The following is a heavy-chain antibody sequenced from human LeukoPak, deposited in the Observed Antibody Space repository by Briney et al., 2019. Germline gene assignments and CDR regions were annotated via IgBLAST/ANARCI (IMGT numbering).Heavy chain of an antibody. CDR1: GYTFTSYA. V-gene: IGHV1-3*01. CDR3: ARDPHLFAYYFDY. D-gene: IGHD3-10*01. Sequence: ASVKVSCKASGYTFTSYAMHWVRQAPGQRLEWMGWINAGNGNTKYSQKFQGRVTITRDTSASTAYMELSSLRTEDTAVNYCARDPHLFAYYFDYWGQGTLVTVSS. CDR2: INAGNGNT. J-gene: IGHJ4*02.